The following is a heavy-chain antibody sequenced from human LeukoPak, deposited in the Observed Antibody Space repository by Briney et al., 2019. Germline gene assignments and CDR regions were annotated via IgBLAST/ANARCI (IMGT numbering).Heavy chain of an antibody. CDR2: ISTYNGDT. CDR1: GYTFTTYG. J-gene: IGHJ4*02. V-gene: IGHV1-18*01. CDR3: AREGLGELTLDC. Sequence: GASVKVSCKSSGYTFTTYGITWVRQAPGQGLEWMGWISTYNGDTNYAQKFQGRVTMTTGTSTSTAYMELRSLRSDDTAVYYCAREGLGELTLDCWGQGTLVTVSS. D-gene: IGHD3-16*01.